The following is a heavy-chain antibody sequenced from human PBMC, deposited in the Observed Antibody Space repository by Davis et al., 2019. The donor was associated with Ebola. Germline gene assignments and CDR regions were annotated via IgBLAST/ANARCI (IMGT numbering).Heavy chain of an antibody. CDR3: ARDTAHYYDSSGFDY. Sequence: MPSETLSLTCTVSGYSISSGYYWGWLRPPPGKGLEWIGSIYHSGSTYYNPSLKSRVTISVDTSKNQFSLKLSSVTAADTAVYYCARDTAHYYDSSGFDYWGQGTLVTVSS. V-gene: IGHV4-38-2*02. J-gene: IGHJ4*02. D-gene: IGHD3-22*01. CDR2: IYHSGST. CDR1: GYSISSGYY.